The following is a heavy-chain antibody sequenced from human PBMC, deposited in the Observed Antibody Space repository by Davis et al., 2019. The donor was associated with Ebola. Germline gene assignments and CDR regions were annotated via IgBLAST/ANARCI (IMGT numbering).Heavy chain of an antibody. CDR2: IIPIFGTT. D-gene: IGHD1-7*01. Sequence: AASVKVSCKASGGTFSSYTISWVRQAPGQGLEWMGAIIPIFGTTNYAQKFQDRVTITADKSTTTAYMELSSLRSEDTAVYYCATGRKTTLGLYYFAYWGQGTLVTVSS. CDR1: GGTFSSYT. V-gene: IGHV1-69*06. CDR3: ATGRKTTLGLYYFAY. J-gene: IGHJ4*02.